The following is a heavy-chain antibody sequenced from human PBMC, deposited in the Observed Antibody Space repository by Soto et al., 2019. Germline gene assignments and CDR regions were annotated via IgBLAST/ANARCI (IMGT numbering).Heavy chain of an antibody. CDR3: ARAGRDYLYAY. CDR1: GGSFRDHY. J-gene: IGHJ4*02. CDR2: ISYSGYT. V-gene: IGHV4-59*11. Sequence: ETLSLTCSVSGGSFRDHYWTWIRQPPGKGLEWIGYISYSGYTNYKPSLKSRLTMSVDMAKNQFSLKLNSLTAADTAVYYCARAGRDYLYAYWGQGTLVTVSS. D-gene: IGHD3-16*01.